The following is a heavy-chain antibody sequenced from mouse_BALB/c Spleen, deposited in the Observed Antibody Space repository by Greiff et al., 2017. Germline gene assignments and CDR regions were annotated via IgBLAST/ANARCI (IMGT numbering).Heavy chain of an antibody. D-gene: IGHD2-1*01. CDR3: ARDGNWFAY. V-gene: IGHV5-12-2*01. Sequence: EVMLVESGGGLVQPGGSLKLSCAASGFTFSSYTMSWVRQTPEKRLEWVAYISNGGGSTYYPDTVKGRFTISRDNAKNTLYLQMSSLKSEDTAMYYCARDGNWFAYWGQGTLVTVSA. J-gene: IGHJ3*01. CDR1: GFTFSSYT. CDR2: ISNGGGST.